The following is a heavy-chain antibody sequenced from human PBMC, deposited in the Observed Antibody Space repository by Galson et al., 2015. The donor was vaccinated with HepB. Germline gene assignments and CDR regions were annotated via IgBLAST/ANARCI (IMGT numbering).Heavy chain of an antibody. CDR1: GGSISNYY. CDR2: IHYTGGT. CDR3: ARDVRNYGTWYFDL. V-gene: IGHV4-59*01. J-gene: IGHJ2*01. Sequence: SEPLSLTCTVSGGSISNYYWSWIRQSPGKGLEWIGYIHYTGGTNYKPSLKSRVTISLDTSKNQFSLNLKSVTAADTAIYYCARDVRNYGTWYFDLWGRGTLVSVSS. D-gene: IGHD3-16*01.